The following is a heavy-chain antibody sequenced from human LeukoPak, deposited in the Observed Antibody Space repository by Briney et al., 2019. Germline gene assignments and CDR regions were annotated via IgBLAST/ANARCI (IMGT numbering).Heavy chain of an antibody. CDR1: GFTFSSYA. CDR3: AKDPNPMTTVTTSFDY. V-gene: IGHV3-23*01. J-gene: IGHJ4*02. D-gene: IGHD4-17*01. Sequence: PGGSLRLSCTAPGFTFSSYAMSWVRQAPGKGLEWVSAISGSGTNTYYADSEKGRFTISRDNSKNTLYLQMNSLRAEDTAVYYCAKDPNPMTTVTTSFDYWGQGTLVTVSS. CDR2: ISGSGTNT.